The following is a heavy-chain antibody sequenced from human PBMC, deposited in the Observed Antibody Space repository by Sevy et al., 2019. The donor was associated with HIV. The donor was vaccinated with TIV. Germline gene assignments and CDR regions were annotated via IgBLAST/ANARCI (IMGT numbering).Heavy chain of an antibody. Sequence: GGSLRLSCAASGFTFSGYWMNWVRQAPGKGLEWVANIKQDGSDNHYVDSVKGRFTISRDNAKNSLYLQMNSVRVEDTAVYDCANEQYGRFDSWGQGTLVTVSS. CDR1: GFTFSGYW. V-gene: IGHV3-7*01. CDR2: IKQDGSDN. CDR3: ANEQYGRFDS. D-gene: IGHD1-26*01. J-gene: IGHJ4*02.